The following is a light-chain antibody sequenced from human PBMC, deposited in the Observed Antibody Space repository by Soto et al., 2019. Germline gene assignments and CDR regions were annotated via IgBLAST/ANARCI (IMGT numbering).Light chain of an antibody. CDR3: LQHNNYPYT. J-gene: IGKJ2*01. CDR2: GAS. V-gene: IGKV1-17*03. Sequence: DIQMTQSPSAMSASVGDRVSITCRASQDIGNYLAWFQQKPGKAPKRLIYGASNLQTGVPSRFSGSGSGTEFTLTISSLQPDDFVTYYCLQHNNYPYTFGQGTKLEIK. CDR1: QDIGNY.